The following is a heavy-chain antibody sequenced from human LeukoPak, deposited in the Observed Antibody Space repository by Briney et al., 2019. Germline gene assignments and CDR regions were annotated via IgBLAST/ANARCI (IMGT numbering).Heavy chain of an antibody. V-gene: IGHV4-34*01. J-gene: IGHJ4*02. CDR3: ARGSNLRGSGWLVDY. Sequence: PSETLSLTCAVYGGSFSGYYWSWIRQPPGKGLERIGEINHSGSTNYNPSLKSRVTISVDTSKNQFSLKLSSVTAADTAVYYCARGSNLRGSGWLVDYWGQGTLVTVSS. D-gene: IGHD6-19*01. CDR2: INHSGST. CDR1: GGSFSGYY.